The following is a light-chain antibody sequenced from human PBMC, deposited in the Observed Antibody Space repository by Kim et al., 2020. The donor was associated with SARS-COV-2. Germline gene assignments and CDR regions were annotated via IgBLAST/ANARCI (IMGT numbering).Light chain of an antibody. J-gene: IGLJ2*01. CDR2: QDN. CDR3: QAWDSSTVV. V-gene: IGLV3-1*01. Sequence: SYELTQPPSVSVSPGQTASITCSGDKLGDKYACWYQQKPDQSPVLVIYQDNKRPSGIPERFSGSNSGNTATLTISGAQPMDEADYYCQAWDSSTVVFGGG. CDR1: KLGDKY.